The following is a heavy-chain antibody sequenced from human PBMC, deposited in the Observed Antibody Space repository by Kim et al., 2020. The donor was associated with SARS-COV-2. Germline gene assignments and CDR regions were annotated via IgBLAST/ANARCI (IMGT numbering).Heavy chain of an antibody. D-gene: IGHD1-26*01. CDR2: INHSGST. J-gene: IGHJ6*03. Sequence: SETLSLTCAVYGGSFSGYYWSWIRQPPGKGLEWIGEINHSGSTNYNPSLKSRVTISVDTSKNQFSLKLSSVTAADTAVYYCARTGIPRGARVVGRAYYMDVWGKGTTVTVSS. V-gene: IGHV4-34*01. CDR1: GGSFSGYY. CDR3: ARTGIPRGARVVGRAYYMDV.